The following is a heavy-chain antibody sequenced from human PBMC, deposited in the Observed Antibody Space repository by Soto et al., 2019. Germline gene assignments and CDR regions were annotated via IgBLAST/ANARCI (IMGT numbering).Heavy chain of an antibody. V-gene: IGHV3-48*03. D-gene: IGHD2-21*01. CDR3: ARAFWCSKMDY. Sequence: GGSLRLSCAASGFTFSSYEMTWVRQAPGKGLEWVSYISSSGSTIYYADSVKGRFTISRDNAKNSLYLQMTSLRAEDTAVYYCARAFWCSKMDYWGQGTLVTVSS. J-gene: IGHJ4*02. CDR2: ISSSGSTI. CDR1: GFTFSSYE.